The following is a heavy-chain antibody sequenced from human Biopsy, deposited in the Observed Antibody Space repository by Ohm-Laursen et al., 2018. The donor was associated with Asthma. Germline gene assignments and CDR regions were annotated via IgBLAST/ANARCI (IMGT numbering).Heavy chain of an antibody. CDR3: ARDGPVGAPSDY. J-gene: IGHJ4*02. D-gene: IGHD1-26*01. CDR1: GYTFTSYY. V-gene: IGHV1-46*01. CDR2: INPSGGST. Sequence: SVKVSCKASGYTFTSYYMHWVRQAPGQGLEWMGIINPSGGSTSYAQKFQGRVTMTRGTSTSTAYMELRSLRSDDTAVYYCARDGPVGAPSDYWGQGTLVTVSS.